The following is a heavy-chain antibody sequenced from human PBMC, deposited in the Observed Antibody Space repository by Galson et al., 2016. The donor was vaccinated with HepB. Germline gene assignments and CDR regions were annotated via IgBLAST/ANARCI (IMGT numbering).Heavy chain of an antibody. D-gene: IGHD4-17*01. CDR3: ARGVGYGDYTFDV. V-gene: IGHV3-33*01. CDR2: IFYDGSKK. J-gene: IGHJ3*01. CDR1: RFTFSSFG. Sequence: SLRLSCAVSRFTFSSFGMHWVRQAPGKGLEWVGVIFYDGSKKYYADSVKGRFTISRDNSKNTLDLQMNSLRPEDTAVYYCARGVGYGDYTFDVWGQGTMVIVSS.